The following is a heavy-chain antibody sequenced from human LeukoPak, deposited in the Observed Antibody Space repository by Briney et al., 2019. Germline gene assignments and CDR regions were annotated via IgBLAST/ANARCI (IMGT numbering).Heavy chain of an antibody. Sequence: SGGSLRLSCAASGFSFNTYWMTWARQAPGKGLGWVANIKPDATEKYYVDSVKGRFTISRDNPKNSLSLQMNTLRVEDTAIYYCARGRPSNGDLNYWGQGTLVTVSS. CDR2: IKPDATEK. D-gene: IGHD4-17*01. V-gene: IGHV3-7*01. CDR3: ARGRPSNGDLNY. J-gene: IGHJ4*02. CDR1: GFSFNTYW.